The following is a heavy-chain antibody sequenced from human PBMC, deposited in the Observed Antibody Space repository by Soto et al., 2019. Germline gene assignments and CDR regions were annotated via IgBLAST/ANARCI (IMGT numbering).Heavy chain of an antibody. CDR1: GGTFSSYA. CDR2: IIPIFGTA. D-gene: IGHD3-3*01. Sequence: SVKVSCKASGGTFSSYAISWVRQAPGQGLEWMGGIIPIFGTANYAQKFQGRVTITADESTSTAYMELSSLRSEDTAVYYCAGTTTRNTIFGVADNWFDPWGQGTLVTVSS. V-gene: IGHV1-69*13. CDR3: AGTTTRNTIFGVADNWFDP. J-gene: IGHJ5*02.